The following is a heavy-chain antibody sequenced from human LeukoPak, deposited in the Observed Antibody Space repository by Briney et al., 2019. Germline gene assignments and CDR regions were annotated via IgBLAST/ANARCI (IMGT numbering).Heavy chain of an antibody. CDR3: ASSHPLGSNNDYYTPFDY. V-gene: IGHV4-59*01. CDR1: GGSISNYY. D-gene: IGHD3-3*01. J-gene: IGHJ4*02. Sequence: SETLSLTCTVSGGSISNYYWSWIRQPPGKGLEWIGYMYYSGSINYNPSLKSRVTISVDTSKNQFSLKLRSVTAADTAVYYCASSHPLGSNNDYYTPFDYWGQGTLVTVSS. CDR2: MYYSGSI.